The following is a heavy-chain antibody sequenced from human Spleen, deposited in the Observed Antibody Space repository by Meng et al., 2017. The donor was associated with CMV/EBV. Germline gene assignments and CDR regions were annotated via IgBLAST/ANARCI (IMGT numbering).Heavy chain of an antibody. J-gene: IGHJ6*02. V-gene: IGHV3-48*04. D-gene: IGHD2-2*01. CDR3: ARDIGGSKDRYGMDV. Sequence: GESLKISCAASGFTFSSYSMNWVRQAPGKGLEWVSYISSSSSTIYYADSVKGRFTISRDNAKNSLYLQMNSLRAEDTAVYYCARDIGGSKDRYGMDVWGQGTTVTVSS. CDR1: GFTFSSYS. CDR2: ISSSSSTI.